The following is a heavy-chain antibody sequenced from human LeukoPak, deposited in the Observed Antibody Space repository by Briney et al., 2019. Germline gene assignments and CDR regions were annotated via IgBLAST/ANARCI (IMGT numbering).Heavy chain of an antibody. CDR1: GYTFTSYD. CDR3: ARELRERRLNYYGSGSYYNLPWFWFDP. Sequence: ASVKVSCKASGYTFTSYDINWVRQATGQGLEWMGWMNPNSGNTGYAQKFQGRVTMTRNTSISTAYTELSSLRSEDTAVYYCARELRERRLNYYGSGSYYNLPWFWFDPWGQGTLVTVSS. CDR2: MNPNSGNT. D-gene: IGHD3-10*01. V-gene: IGHV1-8*01. J-gene: IGHJ5*02.